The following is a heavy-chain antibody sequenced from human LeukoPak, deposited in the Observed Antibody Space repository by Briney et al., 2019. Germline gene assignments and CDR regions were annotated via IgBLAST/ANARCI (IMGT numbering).Heavy chain of an antibody. D-gene: IGHD2-15*01. Sequence: GGSLRLSCAAPGYTFSSYAMYWVRQAPGKGLEWVAVISYDGSDKYYADSVKGRFTISRDNSKNTLYLQVNSLRADDTAVYYCARLIVVVVAATRGYMDVWGKGTTVTVSS. CDR2: ISYDGSDK. J-gene: IGHJ6*03. V-gene: IGHV3-30*04. CDR3: ARLIVVVVAATRGYMDV. CDR1: GYTFSSYA.